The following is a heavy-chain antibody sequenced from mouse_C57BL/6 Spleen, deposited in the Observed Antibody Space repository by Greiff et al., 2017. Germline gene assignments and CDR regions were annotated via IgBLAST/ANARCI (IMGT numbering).Heavy chain of an antibody. J-gene: IGHJ1*03. D-gene: IGHD2-4*01. CDR3: ARDYDYEDWYFGV. CDR1: GYAFSSSW. CDR2: IYPGDGDT. V-gene: IGHV1-82*01. Sequence: QVQLQQSGPELVKPGAPVKISCKPSGYAFSSSWLNWVKQRPGKGLEWIGRIYPGDGDTNYNGKFKGKATLTADKSSSPAYMQLSSLTSEDSAVYFCARDYDYEDWYFGVWGTGTTVTVSS.